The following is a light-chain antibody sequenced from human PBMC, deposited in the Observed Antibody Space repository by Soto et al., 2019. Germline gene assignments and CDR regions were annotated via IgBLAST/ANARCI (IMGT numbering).Light chain of an antibody. J-gene: IGLJ2*01. CDR1: SSDVGGSNY. Sequence: QSALTQPPSASGSPGQSVTISCTGTSSDVGGSNYVSWYQQHPGKAPKLIIYEVSERPSGVPDRFSGSKSGNTASLTVSGLQAEDEADYYCSSYAGSNIGIFGGGTKLTVL. V-gene: IGLV2-8*01. CDR3: SSYAGSNIGI. CDR2: EVS.